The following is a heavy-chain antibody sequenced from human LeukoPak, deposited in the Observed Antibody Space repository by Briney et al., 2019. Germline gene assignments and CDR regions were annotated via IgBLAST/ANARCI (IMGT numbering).Heavy chain of an antibody. CDR2: ISGSGGST. V-gene: IGHV3-23*01. J-gene: IGHJ3*02. CDR1: GFTFSSYA. D-gene: IGHD6-19*01. CDR3: PKGYPYGIAVAGTGAFDI. Sequence: PGGSLRLSCAASGFTFSSYAMSWVRQAPGKGLEWVSAISGSGGSTYYADSVKGRFTISRDNSKNTLYLQMNSLRAEDTAVYYCPKGYPYGIAVAGTGAFDIWGQGTMVTVSS.